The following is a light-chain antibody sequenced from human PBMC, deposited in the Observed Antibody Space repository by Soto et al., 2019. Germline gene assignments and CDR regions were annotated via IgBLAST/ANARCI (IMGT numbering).Light chain of an antibody. CDR2: AAS. V-gene: IGKV1-39*01. Sequence: DIQMTQSPPSMSASVGDRVTITCRASQSISAYLNWYQQKPGKAPKLLIYAASSLQSGVPSRFSGSGSGTDFTLTISSLQPEDFATYYCQESYSTPSVTLGPGTKVDIK. CDR1: QSISAY. CDR3: QESYSTPSVT. J-gene: IGKJ3*01.